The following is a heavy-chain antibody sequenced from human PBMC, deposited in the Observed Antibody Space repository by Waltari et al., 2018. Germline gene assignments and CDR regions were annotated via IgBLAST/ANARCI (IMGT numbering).Heavy chain of an antibody. V-gene: IGHV4-59*08. J-gene: IGHJ4*02. Sequence: QVQLQESGPGLVKPSETLSLTCTVSGGSISSHYWSWIRQPPGKGLEWIGYIYYSGSTYYNPSLKSRVTISVDTSKNQFSLKLSSVTAADTAVYYCGCSVGELSFDYWGQGTLVTVSS. CDR1: GGSISSHY. D-gene: IGHD3-16*02. CDR2: IYYSGST. CDR3: GCSVGELSFDY.